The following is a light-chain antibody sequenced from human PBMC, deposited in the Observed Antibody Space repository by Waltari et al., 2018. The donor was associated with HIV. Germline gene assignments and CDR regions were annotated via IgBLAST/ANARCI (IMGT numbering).Light chain of an antibody. CDR1: SSNIGSNT. CDR2: SNY. J-gene: IGLJ1*01. Sequence: GQRVTISCSGSSSNIGSNTVNWYQQLPGTAPKLLIYSNYQRPSGVPDRFPGSKSGTSASLAISGLQSEDEADYYCAAWDDSLNGFYVFGTGTKVTVL. V-gene: IGLV1-44*01. CDR3: AAWDDSLNGFYV.